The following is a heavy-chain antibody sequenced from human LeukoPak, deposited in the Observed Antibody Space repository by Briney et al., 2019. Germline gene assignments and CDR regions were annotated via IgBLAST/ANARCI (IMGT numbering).Heavy chain of an antibody. CDR3: ARPSSGWYAEYFQH. J-gene: IGHJ1*01. V-gene: IGHV3-30*04. Sequence: PGRFLRLSCQASGFTFSSCALNWVGQAPGKGLEWVAVISYDGSNKYYADSVKGRFTISRDNSKNTLYLQMNSLRAEDTAVYYCARPSSGWYAEYFQHWGQGTLVTVSS. D-gene: IGHD6-19*01. CDR1: GFTFSSCA. CDR2: ISYDGSNK.